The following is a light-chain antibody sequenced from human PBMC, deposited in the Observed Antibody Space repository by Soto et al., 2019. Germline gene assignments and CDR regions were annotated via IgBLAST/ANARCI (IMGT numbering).Light chain of an antibody. V-gene: IGLV2-14*01. CDR1: SSDVGGYDY. J-gene: IGLJ1*01. Sequence: QSALTQPASVSGSPGQSITISCTGTSSDVGGYDYVSWYQQHPGKAPKFMIYEVTNRPSGVSHRFSGSKSGNTASLTISGLQAEVEADYYCTSFTTTSTYVFGTGTKLTVL. CDR3: TSFTTTSTYV. CDR2: EVT.